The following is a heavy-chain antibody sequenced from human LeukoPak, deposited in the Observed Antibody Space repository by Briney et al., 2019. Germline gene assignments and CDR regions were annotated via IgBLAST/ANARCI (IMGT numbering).Heavy chain of an antibody. V-gene: IGHV4-38-2*02. CDR2: IYHSGST. J-gene: IGHJ4*02. CDR1: GYSISSGYY. D-gene: IGHD6-13*01. Sequence: PSETLSLTCTVSGYSISSGYYWGWIRQPPGKGLEWIGSIYHSGSTYYNPSLKSRVTISVDTSKNQFSLKLSSVTAADTAVYYCAREFSSSWYRRGYFDYWGQGTLVTVSS. CDR3: AREFSSSWYRRGYFDY.